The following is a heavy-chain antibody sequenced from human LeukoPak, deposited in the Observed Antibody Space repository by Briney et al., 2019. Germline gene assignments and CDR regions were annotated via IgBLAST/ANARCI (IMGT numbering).Heavy chain of an antibody. CDR2: ISGSGGST. V-gene: IGHV3-23*01. Sequence: SGGSLRLSCAASGFTFSSSAMSWVRQAPGKGLEWVSAISGSGGSTYYADSVKGRFTISRDNSKNTLYLQMNSLRAEDTAVYYCAKGGYCSSTSCEIHYYYYGMDVWGQGTTVTVSS. CDR1: GFTFSSSA. CDR3: AKGGYCSSTSCEIHYYYYGMDV. D-gene: IGHD2-2*01. J-gene: IGHJ6*02.